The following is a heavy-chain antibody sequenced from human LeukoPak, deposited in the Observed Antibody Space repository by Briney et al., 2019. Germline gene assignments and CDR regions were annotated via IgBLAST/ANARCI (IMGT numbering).Heavy chain of an antibody. V-gene: IGHV3-11*04. J-gene: IGHJ4*02. CDR2: ISSSGSTK. CDR3: ARGRRYYYGSGSYNPRWHFFDY. D-gene: IGHD3-10*01. Sequence: GGSLRLSCAASGFTFSDYYMSWIRQAPGKGLEYVSLISSSGSTKYYADSVKGRFTISRDNAKNSLYLLMNSLRAEDTAVYYCARGRRYYYGSGSYNPRWHFFDYWGQGTLVTVSS. CDR1: GFTFSDYY.